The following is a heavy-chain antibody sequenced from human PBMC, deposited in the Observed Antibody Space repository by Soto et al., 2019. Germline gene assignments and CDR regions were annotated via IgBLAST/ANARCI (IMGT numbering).Heavy chain of an antibody. CDR3: VRGGDYVWGSYADY. D-gene: IGHD3-16*01. CDR2: IKPDGSEK. Sequence: EVQLVESGGGLVQPGGSLRLSCAASGFTFSRDWMNWVRQAPGKGLEWVANIKPDGSEKFYVDSVKGRFTISRDSAEKSVYLQMTNLRAKDTAVYYCVRGGDYVWGSYADYWGQGTLVTVSS. J-gene: IGHJ4*02. V-gene: IGHV3-7*01. CDR1: GFTFSRDW.